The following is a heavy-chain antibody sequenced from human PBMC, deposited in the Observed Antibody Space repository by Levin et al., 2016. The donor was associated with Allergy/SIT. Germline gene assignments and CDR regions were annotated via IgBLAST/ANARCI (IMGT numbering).Heavy chain of an antibody. CDR2: ISFGGSNE. D-gene: IGHD1-14*01. Sequence: GESLKISCAASGFTFRSYGMHWVRQAPGKGLEWVAVISFGGSNEYYADSVKGRFTVSRDNSKNTLYLQMNSLRAEDTATYYCAKDRGLGLNNHYYGMDVWGQGTTVTASS. CDR3: AKDRGLGLNNHYYGMDV. J-gene: IGHJ6*02. CDR1: GFTFRSYG. V-gene: IGHV3-30*18.